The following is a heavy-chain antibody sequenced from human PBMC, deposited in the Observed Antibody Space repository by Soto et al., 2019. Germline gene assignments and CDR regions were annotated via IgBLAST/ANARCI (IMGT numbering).Heavy chain of an antibody. CDR3: ASPKIAFYNWFDP. V-gene: IGHV4-39*01. J-gene: IGHJ5*02. CDR1: GGSISSSSYY. CDR2: IYYSGST. D-gene: IGHD3-3*02. Sequence: SETLSLTCTVSGGSISSSSYYWGWIRQPPGKGLEWIGSIYYSGSTYYNPPLKSRVTISVDTSKSQFSLKLSSVTAADTAVYYCASPKIAFYNWFDPWGQGTLVTVSS.